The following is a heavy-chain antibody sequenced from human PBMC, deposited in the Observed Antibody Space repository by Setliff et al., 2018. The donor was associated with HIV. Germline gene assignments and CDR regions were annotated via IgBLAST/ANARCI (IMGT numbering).Heavy chain of an antibody. CDR3: ARDPSYFDTTGHLTSGGHWFDP. D-gene: IGHD3-22*01. CDR2: IYHNGIT. CDR1: GYSISSGYY. J-gene: IGHJ5*02. Sequence: KPSETLSLTCGVSGYSISSGYYWGWIRQPPGKGLEWIGSIYHNGITYYNPSLKSRVTISVDTSQNQFSLKLSSVTAADTAIYYCARDPSYFDTTGHLTSGGHWFDPWGQGTLVTVSS. V-gene: IGHV4-38-2*02.